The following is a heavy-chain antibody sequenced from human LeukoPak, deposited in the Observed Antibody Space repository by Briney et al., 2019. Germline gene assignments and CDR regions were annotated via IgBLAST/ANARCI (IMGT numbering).Heavy chain of an antibody. CDR3: ARDREDYGDSDY. CDR1: GGTFSSYA. D-gene: IGHD4-17*01. J-gene: IGHJ4*02. CDR2: IIPILGIA. Sequence: WASVKVSCKASGGTFSSYAISWVRQAPGQGLEWMGRIIPILGIANYAQKFQGRVTITADKSTSTAYMELSSLRSEDTAVYYCARDREDYGDSDYWGQGTLVTVSS. V-gene: IGHV1-69*04.